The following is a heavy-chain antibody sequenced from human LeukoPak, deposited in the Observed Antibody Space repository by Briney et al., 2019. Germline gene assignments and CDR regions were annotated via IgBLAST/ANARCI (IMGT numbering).Heavy chain of an antibody. CDR3: AREATYYYDSSGPGGLDY. Sequence: SVKVSCKASGGTFSSYAISWVRQAPGQGLEWMEGIIPIFGTANYAQKFQGRVTITTDESTSTAYMELSSLRSEDTAVYYCAREATYYYDSSGPGGLDYWGQGTLVTVSS. V-gene: IGHV1-69*05. D-gene: IGHD3-22*01. CDR1: GGTFSSYA. CDR2: IIPIFGTA. J-gene: IGHJ4*02.